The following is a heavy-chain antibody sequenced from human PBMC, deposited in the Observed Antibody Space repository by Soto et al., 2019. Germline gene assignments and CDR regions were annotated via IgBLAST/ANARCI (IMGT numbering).Heavy chain of an antibody. CDR3: ARRGCSSTSCLYSWFDP. J-gene: IGHJ5*02. Sequence: AASVKVSCKASGYTFTSYYMHWVRQAPGQGLEWMGIINPSGSSTTYAQKFQGRVTMTRDTSTSTVYMELSSLTSDDTAVYYCARRGCSSTSCLYSWFDPWGQGTLVTVSS. CDR1: GYTFTSYY. CDR2: INPSGSST. D-gene: IGHD2-2*01. V-gene: IGHV1-46*01.